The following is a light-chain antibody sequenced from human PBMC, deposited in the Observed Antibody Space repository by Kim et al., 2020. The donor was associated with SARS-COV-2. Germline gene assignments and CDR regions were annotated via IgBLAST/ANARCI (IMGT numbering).Light chain of an antibody. V-gene: IGLV2-23*02. Sequence: LTHPASVSGSPGQSITISCTGTSSDVGSYNLVSWYQHHPGKAPTLMIYEVSKRPSGVSNRFSGSKSGNTASLTISGLQAEDEADYYCCSYASSSTVVFGGGTQLTVL. J-gene: IGLJ2*01. CDR3: CSYASSSTVV. CDR1: SSDVGSYNL. CDR2: EVS.